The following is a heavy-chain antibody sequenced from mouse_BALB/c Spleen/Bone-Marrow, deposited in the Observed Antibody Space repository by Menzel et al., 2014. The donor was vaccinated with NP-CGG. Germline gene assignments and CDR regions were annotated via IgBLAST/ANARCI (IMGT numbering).Heavy chain of an antibody. Sequence: VQLKESGGGLVKPGGSLKLSCAASGFSFNSYGMSWVRQTPEKRLGWVATITNGGNYTYYPDSVKGRFTISRDNVKNNLYLQMRSLRSEDTALYYCVRNYYGYDGYFDYWGQGTTLTVSS. CDR1: GFSFNSYG. J-gene: IGHJ2*01. CDR3: VRNYYGYDGYFDY. D-gene: IGHD2-2*01. V-gene: IGHV5-9-2*01. CDR2: ITNGGNYT.